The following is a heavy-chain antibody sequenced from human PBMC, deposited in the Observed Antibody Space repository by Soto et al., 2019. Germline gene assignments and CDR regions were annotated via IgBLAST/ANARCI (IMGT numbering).Heavy chain of an antibody. CDR2: IFSNDEK. J-gene: IGHJ6*02. D-gene: IGHD6-19*01. CDR1: GFSLSNARMG. CDR3: ARISRLYSSGWYYYYYGMDV. Sequence: ESGPTLVNPTETLTLTCTVSGFSLSNARMGVSWIRQPPGKALEWLAHIFSNDEKSYSTSLKSRLTISKDTSKSQVVLTMTNMDPVDTATYYCARISRLYSSGWYYYYYGMDVWGQGTKVTVSS. V-gene: IGHV2-26*01.